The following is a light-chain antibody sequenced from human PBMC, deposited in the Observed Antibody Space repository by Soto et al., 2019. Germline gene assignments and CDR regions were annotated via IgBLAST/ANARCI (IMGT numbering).Light chain of an antibody. CDR1: TSNIGAGYD. J-gene: IGLJ2*01. V-gene: IGLV1-40*01. CDR3: QSYDSGLVGLI. CDR2: GHS. Sequence: QSVLTQPPSVSGAPGQRVTIACTGSTSNIGAGYDVHWYRHLPGAAPKLLLSGHSHRPSGVPDRLSGSKSGTSASLAITGLQPEDEADYYCQSYDSGLVGLIFGAGTKLTVL.